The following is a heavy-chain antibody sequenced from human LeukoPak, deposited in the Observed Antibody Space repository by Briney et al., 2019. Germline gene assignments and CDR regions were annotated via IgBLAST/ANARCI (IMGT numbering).Heavy chain of an antibody. CDR2: ISGSGGST. CDR1: GFTFSSYA. Sequence: GGSLRLSCAASGFTFSSYAMSWVRQAPGKGLEWVSAISGSGGSTYYADSVKGRFTISRDNSKSTLYLQMNSLRAEDTAVYYCAKVIELGVVITPKYYFDYWGQGTLVTVSS. J-gene: IGHJ4*02. D-gene: IGHD3-3*01. CDR3: AKVIELGVVITPKYYFDY. V-gene: IGHV3-23*01.